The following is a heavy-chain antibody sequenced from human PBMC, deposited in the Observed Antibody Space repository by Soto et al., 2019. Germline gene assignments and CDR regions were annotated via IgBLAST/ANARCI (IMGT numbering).Heavy chain of an antibody. V-gene: IGHV3-7*01. CDR3: AREGGYSSSVGIDY. D-gene: IGHD6-13*01. Sequence: GGSLRLSCAASGFTFSSYWMSWVRQAPGKGLEWVANIKQDGSEKYYVDSVKGRFTISRDNAKNSLYLQMNSLRAEDTAVYYCAREGGYSSSVGIDYWGQGTLVTVSS. J-gene: IGHJ4*02. CDR2: IKQDGSEK. CDR1: GFTFSSYW.